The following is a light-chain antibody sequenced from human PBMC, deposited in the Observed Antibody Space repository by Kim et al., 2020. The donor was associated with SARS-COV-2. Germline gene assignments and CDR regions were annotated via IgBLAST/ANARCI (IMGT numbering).Light chain of an antibody. CDR2: GAS. J-gene: IGKJ2*01. CDR3: QLYGASPMYT. V-gene: IGKV3-20*01. CDR1: QSVSGSY. Sequence: IVLTQSPGTLSLSPGERATLSCRTGQSVSGSYLAWYQQKPGQAPRLIIYGASNRAPGTPDRFSGGGSGTDFTLTISRVEPEDFAVYYCQLYGASPMYTFGQGTKLEI.